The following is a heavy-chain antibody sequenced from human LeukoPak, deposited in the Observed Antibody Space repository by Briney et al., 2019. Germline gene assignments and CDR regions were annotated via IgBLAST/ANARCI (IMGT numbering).Heavy chain of an antibody. CDR1: GFTVSSNS. D-gene: IGHD5-24*01. CDR3: AKSGYNRFDY. V-gene: IGHV3-53*01. J-gene: IGHJ4*02. CDR2: IYSDNT. Sequence: PGGSLRLSCTVSGFTVSSNSMSWVRQAPGKGLEWVSFIYSDNTHYSDSVKGRFTISRDNSKNTLYLQMNSLRAEDTAVSYCAKSGYNRFDYWGQGTLVTVSS.